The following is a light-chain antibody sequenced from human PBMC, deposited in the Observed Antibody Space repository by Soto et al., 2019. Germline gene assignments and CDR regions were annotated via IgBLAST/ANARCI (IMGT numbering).Light chain of an antibody. CDR3: AAWDDSLNGPV. V-gene: IGLV1-44*01. J-gene: IGLJ3*02. CDR2: TNY. Sequence: QSVLTQPPSASGTPGQRVTISCSGSSSNIGSNTVSWYQQFPGTAPKLLIYTNYQRPSGVPDRFSGSKSGTSASLAISGLQSEDEADYYCAAWDDSLNGPVFGGGTKLTVL. CDR1: SSNIGSNT.